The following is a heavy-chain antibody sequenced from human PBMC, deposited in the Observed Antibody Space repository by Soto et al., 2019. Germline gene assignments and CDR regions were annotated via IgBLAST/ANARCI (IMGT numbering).Heavy chain of an antibody. CDR3: STTGAGPFDS. Sequence: GGSLRLSCAASGFPFTTYVMTWVRQAPGKGLEWVANTRPDGSEKFYVDSVKGRFTISRDNAKNTLYLQMNSLRAEDTAMYYCSTTGAGPFDSWGQGALVTVSS. CDR2: TRPDGSEK. CDR1: GFPFTTYV. D-gene: IGHD7-27*01. V-gene: IGHV3-7*01. J-gene: IGHJ4*02.